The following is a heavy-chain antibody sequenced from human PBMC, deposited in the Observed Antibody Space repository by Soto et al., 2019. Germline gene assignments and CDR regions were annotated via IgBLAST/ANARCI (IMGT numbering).Heavy chain of an antibody. Sequence: QVQLVQSGAEVKKPGSSVKVSCKASGDTVSNFAIIWVRQAPGQGLEWMGGIIPTFGTTDYAQSFQGRVSIPADESTHTAYMELYSLRSEDTAIYFCARVDTSLFEGGEWFDPWGQGTLITVSS. D-gene: IGHD5-18*01. V-gene: IGHV1-69*01. CDR1: GDTVSNFA. J-gene: IGHJ5*02. CDR3: ARVDTSLFEGGEWFDP. CDR2: IIPTFGTT.